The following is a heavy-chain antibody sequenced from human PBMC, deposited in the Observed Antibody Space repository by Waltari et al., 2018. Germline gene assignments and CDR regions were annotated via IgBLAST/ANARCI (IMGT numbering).Heavy chain of an antibody. CDR2: ISWNSGSI. CDR1: GFTFDDYA. Sequence: EVQLVESGGGLVQPGRSLRLSCAASGFTFDDYAMHWVRQAPGKGLEWVSGISWNSGSIGYADSVKGRFTISRDNAKNSLYLQMNSLRAEDTALYYCAKDIEEYRGYLGFYYMDVWGKGTTVTVSS. D-gene: IGHD5-12*01. CDR3: AKDIEEYRGYLGFYYMDV. V-gene: IGHV3-9*01. J-gene: IGHJ6*03.